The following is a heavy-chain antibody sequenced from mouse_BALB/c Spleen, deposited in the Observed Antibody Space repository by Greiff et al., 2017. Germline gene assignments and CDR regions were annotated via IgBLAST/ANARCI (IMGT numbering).Heavy chain of an antibody. D-gene: IGHD2-14*01. CDR2: IYPGDGDT. V-gene: IGHV1-80*01. CDR3: ARPYRYDGYAMDY. J-gene: IGHJ4*01. CDR1: GYAFSSYW. Sequence: VQRVESGAELVRPGSSVKISCKASGYAFSSYWMNWVKQRPGQGLEWIGQIYPGDGDTNYNGKFKGKATLTADKSSSTAYMQLSSLTSEDSAVYFCARPYRYDGYAMDYWGQGTSVTVSS.